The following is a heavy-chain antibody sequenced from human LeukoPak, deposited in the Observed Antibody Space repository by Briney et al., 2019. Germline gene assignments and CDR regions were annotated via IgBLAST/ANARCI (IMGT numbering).Heavy chain of an antibody. V-gene: IGHV1-69*06. CDR1: GYTFTSYD. J-gene: IGHJ5*02. Sequence: ASVKVSCKASGYTFTSYDINWVRQASGQGLEWMGGIIPIFGTANYAQKFQGRVTITADKSTSTAYMELSSLRSEDTAVYYCARLAAAGIVRGFDPWGQGTLVTVSS. CDR3: ARLAAAGIVRGFDP. CDR2: IIPIFGTA. D-gene: IGHD6-13*01.